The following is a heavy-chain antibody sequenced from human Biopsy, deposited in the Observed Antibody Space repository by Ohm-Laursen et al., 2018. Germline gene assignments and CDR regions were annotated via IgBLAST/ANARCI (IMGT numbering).Heavy chain of an antibody. Sequence: SETLSLTCTVAGSSINSNDYYWGWIRQTPGEGLQWIGSLYHNGHTYENPSLRSRLTLSIDKSKNLFSLRLSSVTAADTAVYYCARHRSSSARNYYHDMDVWGQGTTVTVSS. J-gene: IGHJ6*02. CDR1: GSSINSNDYY. D-gene: IGHD6-6*01. V-gene: IGHV4-39*01. CDR2: LYHNGHT. CDR3: ARHRSSSARNYYHDMDV.